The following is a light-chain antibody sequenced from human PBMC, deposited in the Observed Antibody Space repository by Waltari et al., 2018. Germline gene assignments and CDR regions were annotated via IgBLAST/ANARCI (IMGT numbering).Light chain of an antibody. CDR3: QSYDSSNLWV. CDR1: SGSLASNY. Sequence: NFMLTQPHSVSESPGKTVTISCTRSSGSLASNYVQWYQQRPGSSPTIVIYEDNQRPSGVPNLFSGSIDSSSNSASLTSSGLRTEDEADYYCQSYDSSNLWVFGGGTKLTVL. V-gene: IGLV6-57*01. J-gene: IGLJ3*02. CDR2: EDN.